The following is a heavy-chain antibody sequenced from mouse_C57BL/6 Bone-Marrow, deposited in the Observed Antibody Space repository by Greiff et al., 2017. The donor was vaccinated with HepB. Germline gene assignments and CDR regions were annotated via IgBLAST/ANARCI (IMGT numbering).Heavy chain of an antibody. CDR1: GFNIKDDY. Sequence: VQLKQSGAELVRPGASVKLSCTASGFNIKDDYMHWVKQRPEQGLEWIGRIDPANGNTKYAPKFQGKATITADTSSNTAYLQLSSLTSEDTAIYYCAMVHDLYFDYWGQGTTLTVSS. D-gene: IGHD2-12*01. CDR3: AMVHDLYFDY. CDR2: IDPANGNT. J-gene: IGHJ2*01. V-gene: IGHV14-3*01.